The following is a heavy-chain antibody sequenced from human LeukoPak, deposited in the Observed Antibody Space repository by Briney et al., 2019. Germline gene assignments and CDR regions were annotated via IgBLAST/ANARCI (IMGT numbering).Heavy chain of an antibody. CDR3: ARESLYDYVWGSYRNGMDV. Sequence: KASETLSLTCTVSGGSISSYYWSWIRQPPGKGLEWIGYIYYSGSTNYSPSLKSRVTISVDTSKNQFSLKLSSVTAADTAVYYCARESLYDYVWGSYRNGMDVWGQGTTVTVSS. CDR1: GGSISSYY. V-gene: IGHV4-59*01. CDR2: IYYSGST. J-gene: IGHJ6*02. D-gene: IGHD3-16*02.